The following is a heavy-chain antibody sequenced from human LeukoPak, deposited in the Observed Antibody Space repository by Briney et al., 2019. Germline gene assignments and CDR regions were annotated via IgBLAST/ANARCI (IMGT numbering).Heavy chain of an antibody. V-gene: IGHV3-30*04. D-gene: IGHD3-22*01. CDR1: GFTFSSYA. Sequence: TGGSLRLSCAASGFTFSSYAMHWVRQAPGKGLEWVAVISYDGSNKYYADSVKGRFTISRDNSKNTLYLQMNSLRAEDTAVYYCAKNTYYYDSSGYYYFDYWGQGTLVTVSS. CDR2: ISYDGSNK. J-gene: IGHJ4*02. CDR3: AKNTYYYDSSGYYYFDY.